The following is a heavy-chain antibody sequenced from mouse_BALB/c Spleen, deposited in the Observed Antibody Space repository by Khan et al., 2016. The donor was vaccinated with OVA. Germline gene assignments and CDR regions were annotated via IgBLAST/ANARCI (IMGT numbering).Heavy chain of an antibody. V-gene: IGHV1-26*01. D-gene: IGHD3-3*01. CDR1: GYTFIEYT. Sequence: EVQLQQSGPELVKPGASVKISRKTSGYTFIEYTLHWVKQSHGKSLEWIGVINPKNGVTSYNQNFKGKATLTVDKSSSTAYMEFRSLTSEDSAVYYCARDAGRYWGQGTSVTVSS. CDR3: ARDAGRY. J-gene: IGHJ4*01. CDR2: INPKNGVT.